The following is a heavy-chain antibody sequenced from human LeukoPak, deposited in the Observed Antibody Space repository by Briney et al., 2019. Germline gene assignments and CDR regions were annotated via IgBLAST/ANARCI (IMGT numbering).Heavy chain of an antibody. V-gene: IGHV3-23*01. CDR3: AKWGDYDILTGYYVSDF. D-gene: IGHD3-9*01. CDR1: GFIFRNYA. J-gene: IGHJ4*02. Sequence: GGSLRLSCAASGFIFRNYAMSWVRQAPGKGLEWVSAITGSGDTTYYADSVKGRFTISRDNSKNTLYVEMNTLRAEDTTVYYCAKWGDYDILTGYYVSDFWGQGTLVTVSS. CDR2: ITGSGDTT.